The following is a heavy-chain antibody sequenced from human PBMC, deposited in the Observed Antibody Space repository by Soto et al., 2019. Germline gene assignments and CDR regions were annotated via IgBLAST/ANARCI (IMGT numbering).Heavy chain of an antibody. Sequence: ASVKVSCKASGYTFTSYDINWVRQATGQGLEWMGWMNPNSGNTGYAQKFQGRVTMTRNTSISTAYMELSSLRSEDTAVYYCASLHSGNYFLDAFDIWGQGTMVTVSS. CDR1: GYTFTSYD. CDR3: ASLHSGNYFLDAFDI. CDR2: MNPNSGNT. V-gene: IGHV1-8*01. J-gene: IGHJ3*02. D-gene: IGHD1-26*01.